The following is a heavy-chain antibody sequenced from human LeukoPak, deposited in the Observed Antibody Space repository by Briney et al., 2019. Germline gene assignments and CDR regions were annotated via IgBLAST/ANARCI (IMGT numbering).Heavy chain of an antibody. CDR3: ARTRRGHGAVVPAGDYYYYMDV. D-gene: IGHD2-2*01. V-gene: IGHV1-69*06. CDR1: GGTFSSYA. CDR2: SIPIFGTA. Sequence: ASVKVSCKASGGTFSSYAINWVRQAPGQGLEWMGGSIPIFGTANYAQKFQGRVTITADKSTSTAYMELSSLRSEDTAVYYCARTRRGHGAVVPAGDYYYYMDVWGKGTTVTISS. J-gene: IGHJ6*03.